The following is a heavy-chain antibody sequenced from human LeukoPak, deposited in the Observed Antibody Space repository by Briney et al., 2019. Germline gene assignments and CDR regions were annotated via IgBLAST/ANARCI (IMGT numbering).Heavy chain of an antibody. CDR2: IIPIFGTA. D-gene: IGHD1-26*01. J-gene: IGHJ6*03. CDR1: GATLRTHV. CDR3: ARSMVGADYYYYYMDV. Sequence: SVKVSCKTSGATLRTHVISWVRQAPGQGLEWMGGIIPIFGTANYAQKFQGRVTITADESTSTAYMELSSLRSEDTAVYYCARSMVGADYYYYYMDVWGKGTTVTISS. V-gene: IGHV1-69*13.